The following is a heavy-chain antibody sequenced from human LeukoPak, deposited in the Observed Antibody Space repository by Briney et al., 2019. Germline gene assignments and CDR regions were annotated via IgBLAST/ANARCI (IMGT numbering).Heavy chain of an antibody. CDR3: ARASASGWNPPPDY. CDR2: ISYDGSNK. CDR1: GFTFSGSA. V-gene: IGHV3-30*04. Sequence: GGSLRLSCAASGFTFSGSAMHWVRQAPGKGLEWVAVISYDGSNKYYADSVKGRFTISRDNSKNTLYLQMNSLRAEDTAVYYCARASASGWNPPPDYWGQGTLVTVSS. J-gene: IGHJ4*02. D-gene: IGHD6-19*01.